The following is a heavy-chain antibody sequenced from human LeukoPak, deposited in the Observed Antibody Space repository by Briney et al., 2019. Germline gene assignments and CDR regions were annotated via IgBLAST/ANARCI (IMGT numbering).Heavy chain of an antibody. CDR2: IWYDGSNK. D-gene: IGHD5-12*01. V-gene: IGHV3-33*08. CDR1: GFTFSSFG. Sequence: GGSLRLSCAASGFTFSSFGMHWVRQAPGKGLEWVAVIWYDGSNKYYADSVKGRFTISRDNSKNTLYLQMNSLRAEDTAVYYCARERGYSGRYYGMDVWGQGTSVTVSS. CDR3: ARERGYSGRYYGMDV. J-gene: IGHJ6*02.